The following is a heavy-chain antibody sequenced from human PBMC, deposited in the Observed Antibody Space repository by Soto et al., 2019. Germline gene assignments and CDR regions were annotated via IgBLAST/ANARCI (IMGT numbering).Heavy chain of an antibody. CDR2: ISHDGTVK. CDR1: RFTFSNDG. Sequence: ESGGGVVQPGRSLRLSCAASRFTFSNDGMQWVRQAPGKGLEWVAVISHDGTVKYYADSVKGRFTISRDNFQNTLDLQMDSLRAEDTAVYYCAKERDTRSSSCFDSWGQGTLVTVSS. D-gene: IGHD5-18*01. V-gene: IGHV3-30*18. CDR3: AKERDTRSSSCFDS. J-gene: IGHJ4*02.